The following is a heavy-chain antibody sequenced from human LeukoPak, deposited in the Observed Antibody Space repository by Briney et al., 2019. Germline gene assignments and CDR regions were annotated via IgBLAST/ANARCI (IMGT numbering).Heavy chain of an antibody. D-gene: IGHD1-26*01. CDR1: GGSISSSSYY. CDR3: AREIVGATSSYYMDV. J-gene: IGHJ6*03. Sequence: PSETLSLTCTVSGGSISSSSYYWGWIRQPPGKGLEWIESIYYSGSTYYNPSLKSRVTISVDTSKNQFSLKLSSVTAADTAVYYCAREIVGATSSYYMDVWGKGTTVTVSS. CDR2: IYYSGST. V-gene: IGHV4-39*02.